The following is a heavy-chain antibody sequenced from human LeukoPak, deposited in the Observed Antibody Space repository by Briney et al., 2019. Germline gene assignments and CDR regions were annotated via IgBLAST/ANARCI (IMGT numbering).Heavy chain of an antibody. J-gene: IGHJ3*02. Sequence: SETLSLTCTVSGGCISSSSYYWGWIRQTPGKGLEWIGTIYYSGRTYYNPSLKSQVTISVDTSKNQFSLKLTSVTAADTAVYYCARAFRGIFGVFEAFDIWGQGTMVTVSS. CDR3: ARAFRGIFGVFEAFDI. V-gene: IGHV4-39*07. CDR1: GGCISSSSYY. D-gene: IGHD3-3*01. CDR2: IYYSGRT.